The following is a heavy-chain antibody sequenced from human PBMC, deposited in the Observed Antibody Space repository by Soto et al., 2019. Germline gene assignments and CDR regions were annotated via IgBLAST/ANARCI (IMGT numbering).Heavy chain of an antibody. CDR2: ITGSGRST. CDR1: GFTFSNYA. J-gene: IGHJ1*01. V-gene: IGHV3-23*01. CDR3: ANYYGDYTGGACFQH. D-gene: IGHD4-17*01. Sequence: EVQLLESGGDLVQPGGSLRLSCALSGFTFSNYAMNWVRQAPGKGLEWVSAITGSGRSTYYAESVKGRFTISRDNSKNTLYLQMNSLRAEDTAVYYCANYYGDYTGGACFQHWGQGTLVTVSS.